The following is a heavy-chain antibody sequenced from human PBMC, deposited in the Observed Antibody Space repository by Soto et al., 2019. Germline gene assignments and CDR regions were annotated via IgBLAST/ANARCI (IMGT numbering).Heavy chain of an antibody. D-gene: IGHD3-22*01. Sequence: GASVKVSCKASGGTFSSYAISWVRQAPGQGLGWMGGIIPIFGTANYAQKFQGRVTITADESTSTAYMELSSLRSEDTAVYYCARGSPDSSGYYTSGYWGQGTLVTVSS. J-gene: IGHJ4*02. CDR3: ARGSPDSSGYYTSGY. V-gene: IGHV1-69*13. CDR1: GGTFSSYA. CDR2: IIPIFGTA.